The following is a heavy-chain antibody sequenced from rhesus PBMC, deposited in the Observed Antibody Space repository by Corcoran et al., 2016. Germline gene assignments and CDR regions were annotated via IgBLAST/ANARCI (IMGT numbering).Heavy chain of an antibody. J-gene: IGHJ4*01. CDR1: GFTFSSYD. V-gene: IGHV3S4*01. D-gene: IGHD6-31*01. CDR3: TRSSGWYYFDY. CDR2: FRNTGKTI. Sequence: EVQLVESGGGLVQPGGSLRLSCAASGFTFSSYDMSWVHQALGKGLVWVSSFRNTGKTISSADSVKGRFTISRDNAKNSLSLQMNSLKTEDTAVYYCTRSSGWYYFDYWGQGVLVTVSS.